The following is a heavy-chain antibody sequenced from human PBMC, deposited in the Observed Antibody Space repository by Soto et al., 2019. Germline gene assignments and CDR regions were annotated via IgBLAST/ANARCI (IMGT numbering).Heavy chain of an antibody. CDR3: ARRYSSSSRPLFDY. V-gene: IGHV1-69*01. CDR1: GGTFSSYA. D-gene: IGHD6-6*01. CDR2: IIPIFGTA. Sequence: QVQLVQSGAEVKKPGSSVKVSCKASGGTFSSYAISWVRQAPGQGLEWMGGIIPIFGTANYAQKFQGRVTLTADESTSTDYMELSSLRSEDTAVYYCARRYSSSSRPLFDYWGQGTLVTVSS. J-gene: IGHJ4*02.